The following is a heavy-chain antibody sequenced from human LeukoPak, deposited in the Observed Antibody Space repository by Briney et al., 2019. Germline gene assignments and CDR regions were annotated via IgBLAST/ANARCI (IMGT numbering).Heavy chain of an antibody. CDR1: GFTFDDYA. CDR2: ISWNSGSI. V-gene: IGHV3-9*01. J-gene: IGHJ4*02. D-gene: IGHD6-13*01. CDR3: AKDSSSWYDFSFVFDY. Sequence: PGGSLRLSCAASGFTFDDYAMHWVRQAPGKGLEWVSGISWNSGSIGYADSVKGRFTISRDNAKNSLYLQMNSLRAEDTALYYCAKDSSSWYDFSFVFDYWGQGTLVTVSS.